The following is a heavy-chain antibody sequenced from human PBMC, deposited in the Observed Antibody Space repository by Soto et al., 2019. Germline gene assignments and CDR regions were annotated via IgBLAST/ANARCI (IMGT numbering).Heavy chain of an antibody. J-gene: IGHJ5*02. V-gene: IGHV4-31*03. CDR2: IYYSGST. Sequence: SETLSLTCTVSGGSISSGGYYWSWIRQHPGKGLEWIGYIYYSGSTYYNPSLKSRVTISVDTSKNQFSLKLSSVTAADTAVYYCARVDPRFWSGYYENWFDPWGQGTLVTVSS. D-gene: IGHD3-3*01. CDR1: GGSISSGGYY. CDR3: ARVDPRFWSGYYENWFDP.